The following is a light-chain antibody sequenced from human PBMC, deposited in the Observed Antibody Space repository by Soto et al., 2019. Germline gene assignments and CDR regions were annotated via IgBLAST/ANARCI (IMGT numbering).Light chain of an antibody. J-gene: IGKJ2*01. CDR2: GAS. V-gene: IGKV3-20*01. CDR1: QSVSNNY. Sequence: EIVLTQSPGTLSLSPGERATLSCRASQSVSNNYLAWYQQKPDQAPRLLIYGASSRATGIPDRFSGSGSGTDFPLIISRLEPEDFAVYYCQQYGSSPRYTFGQGTKLEIK. CDR3: QQYGSSPRYT.